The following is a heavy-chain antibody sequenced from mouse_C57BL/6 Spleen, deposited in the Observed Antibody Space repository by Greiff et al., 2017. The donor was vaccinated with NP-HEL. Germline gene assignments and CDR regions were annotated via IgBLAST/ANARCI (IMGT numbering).Heavy chain of an antibody. V-gene: IGHV5-4*01. CDR3: ARDGSSPWWYFDV. Sequence: EVKLMESGGGLVKPGGSLKLSCAASGFTFSSYAMSWVRQTPEKRLEWVATISDGGSYTYYPDNVKGRFTISRDNAKNNLYLQMSHLKSEDTAMYYCARDGSSPWWYFDVWGTGTTVTVSS. CDR1: GFTFSSYA. D-gene: IGHD1-1*01. J-gene: IGHJ1*03. CDR2: ISDGGSYT.